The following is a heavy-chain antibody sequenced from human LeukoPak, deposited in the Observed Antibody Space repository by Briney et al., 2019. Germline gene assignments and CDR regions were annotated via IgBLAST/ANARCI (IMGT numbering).Heavy chain of an antibody. J-gene: IGHJ4*02. CDR2: VWYDATDG. Sequence: GTSLRLSCAASGFTFNDYGMHWVRQAPGKGLEWVADVWYDATDGHYADSVKGRFTISRDNSKNMLYLQMNSLRVEDTAVYHCAKSRDGYLHGPFWGQGALVIVSS. CDR1: GFTFNDYG. CDR3: AKSRDGYLHGPF. D-gene: IGHD5-24*01. V-gene: IGHV3-33*03.